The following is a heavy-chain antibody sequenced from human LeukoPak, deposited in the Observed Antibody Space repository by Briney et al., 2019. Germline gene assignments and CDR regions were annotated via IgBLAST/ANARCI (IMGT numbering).Heavy chain of an antibody. J-gene: IGHJ4*02. CDR3: ARDTGDIVVVVAGDFDY. V-gene: IGHV3-48*01. CDR1: GFTFSSYS. CDR2: ISSSSSTI. D-gene: IGHD2-15*01. Sequence: GGSLRLSCAASGFTFSSYSMNWVRQAPGKGLEWVSYISSSSSTIYYADSVKGRFTISRGNAKNSLYLQMNSLRAEDTAVYYCARDTGDIVVVVAGDFDYWGQGTLVTVSS.